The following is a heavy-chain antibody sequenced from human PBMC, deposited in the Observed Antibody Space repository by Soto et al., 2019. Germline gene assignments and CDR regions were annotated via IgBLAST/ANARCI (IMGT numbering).Heavy chain of an antibody. J-gene: IGHJ6*02. V-gene: IGHV3-7*01. CDR3: ASSGQWLVYGMDV. Sequence: EVQLVESGGGLVQPGGSLRLSCAASGFTFSSYWMSWVRQAPGKGLEWVANIKQDGSEKYYVDSVKGRFTISRDNAKNSLYLQMNSLRADDTAVYYCASSGQWLVYGMDVWGQGTTVTVSS. D-gene: IGHD6-19*01. CDR1: GFTFSSYW. CDR2: IKQDGSEK.